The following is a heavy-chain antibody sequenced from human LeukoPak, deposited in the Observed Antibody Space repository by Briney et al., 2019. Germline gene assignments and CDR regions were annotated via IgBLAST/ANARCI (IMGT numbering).Heavy chain of an antibody. J-gene: IGHJ3*02. CDR3: ARRYGGWGAFDI. Sequence: GGSLRLSCAASEFTYSAYAMSWVRQAPGKGLEYVPTISGDGRSTFYADSVKGRFTISRDNSKTTLFLQMNSLRAEDTAIYYCARRYGGWGAFDIWGQGTVVTVSS. CDR2: ISGDGRST. V-gene: IGHV3-23*01. CDR1: EFTYSAYA. D-gene: IGHD4-23*01.